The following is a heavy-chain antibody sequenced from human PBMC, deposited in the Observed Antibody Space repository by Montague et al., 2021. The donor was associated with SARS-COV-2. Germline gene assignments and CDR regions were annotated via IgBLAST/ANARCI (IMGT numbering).Heavy chain of an antibody. CDR3: ASHPVFQQLYS. CDR1: GASVSSINW. Sequence: SETLSLTCSVSGASVSSINWWSCVRQPPGSGLEWIAEIHHTGITNFNPSLRSRVSISLDSSENQLSLTLISVTAADTAIYYCASHPVFQQLYSWGQGTLVSVSS. CDR2: IHHTGIT. J-gene: IGHJ4*02. D-gene: IGHD6-13*01. V-gene: IGHV4-4*02.